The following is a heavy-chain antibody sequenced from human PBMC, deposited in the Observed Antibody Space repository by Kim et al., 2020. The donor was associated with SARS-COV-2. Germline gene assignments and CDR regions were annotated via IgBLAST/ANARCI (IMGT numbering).Heavy chain of an antibody. CDR1: GFTFSSYA. D-gene: IGHD3-10*01. Sequence: GGSLRLSCAASGFTFSSYAMSWVRQAPGKGLEWVAAISCSGGSTYYADSVKGRFTISRDNSKNTLYLQMNSLRAEDTAVYYCAAGGFEELFVFWYIDLWGRGTPVTVSS. V-gene: IGHV3-23*01. CDR2: ISCSGGST. J-gene: IGHJ2*01. CDR3: AAGGFEELFVFWYIDL.